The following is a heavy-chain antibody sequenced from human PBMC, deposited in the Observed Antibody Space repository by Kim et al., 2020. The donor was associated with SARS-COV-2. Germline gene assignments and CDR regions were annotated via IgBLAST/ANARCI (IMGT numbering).Heavy chain of an antibody. CDR3: ALTSQTIEGAFDI. J-gene: IGHJ3*02. D-gene: IGHD2-2*01. Sequence: SVKVSCKASGGTFSSYAISWVRQAPEQGLEWMGGIIPIFGTANYAQKFQGRVTITADESTSTAYMELSSLRSEDTAVYYCALTSQTIEGAFDIWGQGTMVTVSS. CDR1: GGTFSSYA. CDR2: IIPIFGTA. V-gene: IGHV1-69*13.